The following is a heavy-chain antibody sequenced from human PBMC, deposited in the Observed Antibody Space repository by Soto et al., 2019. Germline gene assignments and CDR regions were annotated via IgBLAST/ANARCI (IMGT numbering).Heavy chain of an antibody. CDR3: AKVVRPGYCSSTCCYVEYYYYYGMDV. CDR1: GFTFSSYA. D-gene: IGHD2-2*03. J-gene: IGHJ6*02. Sequence: GGSLRLSCAASGFTFSSYAMSWVRQAPGKGLEWVSAISGSGGSTYYADSVKGRFTISRDNSKNTLYLQMNSLRAEDTAVYYCAKVVRPGYCSSTCCYVEYYYYYGMDVWGQGTTVTVSS. V-gene: IGHV3-23*01. CDR2: ISGSGGST.